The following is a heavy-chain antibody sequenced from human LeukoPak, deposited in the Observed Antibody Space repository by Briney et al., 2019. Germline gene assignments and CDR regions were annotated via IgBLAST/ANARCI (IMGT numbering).Heavy chain of an antibody. CDR2: INPNSGGT. V-gene: IGHV1-2*02. CDR3: ARATLGYSYGYSPGY. D-gene: IGHD5-18*01. CDR1: GYTFTGYY. Sequence: ASVTVSCTASGYTFTGYYMHWVRQAPGQGLEWMGWINPNSGGTNYAQKFQGRVTMTRDTSISTAYMELSRLRSDDTAVYYCARATLGYSYGYSPGYWGQGTLVTVSS. J-gene: IGHJ4*02.